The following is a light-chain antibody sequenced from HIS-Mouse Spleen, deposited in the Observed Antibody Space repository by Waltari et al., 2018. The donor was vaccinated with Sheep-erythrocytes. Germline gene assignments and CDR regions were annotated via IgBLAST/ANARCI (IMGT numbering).Light chain of an antibody. J-gene: IGLJ1*01. CDR2: SNN. CDR1: SSNIGSNP. CDR3: CSYAGSYNHV. V-gene: IGLV1-44*01. Sequence: QSVLTQPPSASGTPGQRVTISCSGSSSNIGSNPVNCYQQRPGTAPKLLIYSNNPRPSGVPDRFSGSKSGNTASLTISGLQAEDEADYYCCSYAGSYNHVFATGTKVTVL.